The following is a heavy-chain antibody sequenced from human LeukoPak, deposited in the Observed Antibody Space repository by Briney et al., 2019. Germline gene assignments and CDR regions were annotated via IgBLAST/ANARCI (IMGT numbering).Heavy chain of an antibody. J-gene: IGHJ6*03. Sequence: ASVKVSCKASGYPFSIYDINWVRQAAGQGLEWMGWMNPNSGNTGYAQTFQGRLTITVNMAISTVYMDLSSLTFEDSAVYYCATRLRYDCGYLEVWGKGTTVTVSS. CDR1: GYPFSIYD. CDR3: ATRLRYDCGYLEV. V-gene: IGHV1-8*02. CDR2: MNPNSGNT. D-gene: IGHD4-17*01.